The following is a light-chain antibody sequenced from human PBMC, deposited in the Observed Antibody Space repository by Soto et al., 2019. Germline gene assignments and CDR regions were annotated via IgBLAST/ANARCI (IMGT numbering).Light chain of an antibody. V-gene: IGLV1-47*01. Sequence: QPVLTQPPSASGTPGQRVTISCSGSSSNIGSNYVYWYQHLLGTAPKLLIYRNNQRPSGVPDRISGSKSGTSASLAISGLRSEDEADYYCASWDGNLSGHVFGTGTKLTVL. CDR1: SSNIGSNY. CDR3: ASWDGNLSGHV. J-gene: IGLJ1*01. CDR2: RNN.